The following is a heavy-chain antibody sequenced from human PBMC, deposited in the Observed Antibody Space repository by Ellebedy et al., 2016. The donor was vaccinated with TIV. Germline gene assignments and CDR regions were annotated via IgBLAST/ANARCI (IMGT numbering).Heavy chain of an antibody. CDR3: ARGSDWAFDY. V-gene: IGHV3-7*04. CDR2: IKEDGSDK. D-gene: IGHD2-21*01. CDR1: GFTFNNYW. J-gene: IGHJ4*02. Sequence: GESLKISXTASGFTFNNYWMYWVRQAPGKGLEWVTNIKEDGSDKNYVDSVKGRFTISRDNAKNSLYLQMNSLRVEDTAVYYCARGSDWAFDYWGQGTLVTVSS.